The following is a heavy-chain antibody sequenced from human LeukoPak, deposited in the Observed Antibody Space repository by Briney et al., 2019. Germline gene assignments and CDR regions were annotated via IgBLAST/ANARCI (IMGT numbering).Heavy chain of an antibody. D-gene: IGHD3-9*01. CDR3: ATVQYTLLPGYLNQMEV. Sequence: ASVKVSCKVSGYPLVEFSIHWVRQAPGKGLEWMGGSNSEDDETIYAQKFQGRVTMTEDTSTDTACMELSSLRSEDTAIYYCATVQYTLLPGYLNQMEVWGKGTTVTISS. CDR1: GYPLVEFS. J-gene: IGHJ6*04. V-gene: IGHV1-24*01. CDR2: SNSEDDET.